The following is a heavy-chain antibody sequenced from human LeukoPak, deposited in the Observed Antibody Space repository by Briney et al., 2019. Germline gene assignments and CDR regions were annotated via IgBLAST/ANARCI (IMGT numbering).Heavy chain of an antibody. Sequence: SVKVSCKASGGTFSSYAISWVRQAPGQGLEWMGGIIPIFGTANYAQKFQGRVTTTTDESTSTAYMELSSLRSEDTAVYYCARDRRFWSGYYMDVWGKGTTVTVSS. CDR2: IIPIFGTA. V-gene: IGHV1-69*05. D-gene: IGHD3-3*01. J-gene: IGHJ6*03. CDR1: GGTFSSYA. CDR3: ARDRRFWSGYYMDV.